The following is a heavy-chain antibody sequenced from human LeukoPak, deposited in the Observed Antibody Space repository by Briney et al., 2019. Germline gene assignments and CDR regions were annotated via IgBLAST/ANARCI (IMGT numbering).Heavy chain of an antibody. J-gene: IGHJ3*01. Sequence: PGGSRRLSCAASGFTFSSYTMTWVRQAPGKGLEWVSLIGSSGGSTYYADSVKGRFTISRDNFNHTLSLQMNSLRVEDTAIYYCVKDVQLSTWGLGTMVTVSS. CDR2: IGSSGGST. D-gene: IGHD5-24*01. CDR1: GFTFSSYT. V-gene: IGHV3-23*01. CDR3: VKDVQLST.